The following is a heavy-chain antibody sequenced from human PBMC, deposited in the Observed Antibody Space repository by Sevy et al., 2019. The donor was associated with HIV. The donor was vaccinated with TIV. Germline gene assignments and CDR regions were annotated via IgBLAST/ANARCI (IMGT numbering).Heavy chain of an antibody. CDR2: ISYDGSNK. J-gene: IGHJ4*02. D-gene: IGHD4-17*01. CDR3: ARGGPSTVPFGY. CDR1: GFTFSSYA. Sequence: GGSLRLSCAASGFTFSSYAMHWVRQAPGKGLEWVAVISYDGSNKYYADSVKGRFTISRDNSKKTLYLQMNSLRAEDTAVYYCARGGPSTVPFGYWGQGTLVTVSS. V-gene: IGHV3-30*04.